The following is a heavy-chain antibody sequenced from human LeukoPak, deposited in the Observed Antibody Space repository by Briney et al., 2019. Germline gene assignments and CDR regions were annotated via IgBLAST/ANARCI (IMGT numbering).Heavy chain of an antibody. CDR2: IYTSGTT. V-gene: IGHV4-4*07. J-gene: IGHJ5*02. CDR1: GGSISSYY. CDR3: ARGYCSGGTCLNWFDP. D-gene: IGHD2-15*01. Sequence: SETLSLTCTVSGGSISSYYWSWIRQPAGKGLEWIGRIYTSGTTHYNPSLKSRVTMSVDTSKNQFSLKLSSVTAADTAVYYCARGYCSGGTCLNWFDPWGQGTLLTVSS.